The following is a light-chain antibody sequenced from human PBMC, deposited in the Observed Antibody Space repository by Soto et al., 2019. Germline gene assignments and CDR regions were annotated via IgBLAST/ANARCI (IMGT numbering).Light chain of an antibody. CDR3: QQRSNWPRALT. V-gene: IGKV3-11*01. Sequence: IEMTQSPATLSVSLGARATLSFRASQSVSSYLAWYQQKPGQAPRLLIYDASNRATGIPARFSGSGSGTDFTLTISSLEPEDFAVYYCQQRSNWPRALTFGGGTKVDI. CDR2: DAS. CDR1: QSVSSY. J-gene: IGKJ4*01.